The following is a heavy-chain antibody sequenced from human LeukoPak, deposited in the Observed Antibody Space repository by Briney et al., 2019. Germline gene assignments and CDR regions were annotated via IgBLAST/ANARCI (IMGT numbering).Heavy chain of an antibody. CDR1: GFSISSYW. CDR2: ISPDGSTT. J-gene: IGHJ4*02. V-gene: IGHV3-74*01. Sequence: TGGSLRLSCAASGFSISSYWMHWVRQVPGKGLVWASRISPDGSTTGYADSVKGRFTASRDNARNTLYLQINSLRAEDSAVYYCTRDRTTITLFELWGQGTLVTVSS. CDR3: TRDRTTITLFEL. D-gene: IGHD4-11*01.